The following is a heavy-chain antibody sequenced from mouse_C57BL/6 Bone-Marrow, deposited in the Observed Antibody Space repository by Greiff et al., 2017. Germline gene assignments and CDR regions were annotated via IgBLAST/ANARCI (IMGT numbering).Heavy chain of an antibody. D-gene: IGHD2-3*01. Sequence: QVQLQQSGAELMKPGASVKLSCKATGYTFTGYWIEWVKQRPGHGLEWIGEILPGSGSTNYNEKFKGKDTFTADTSSNTTYMQLNSLATEDSAIYDCASSVDGYFFDYWGQGTTLTVSS. CDR1: GYTFTGYW. J-gene: IGHJ2*01. V-gene: IGHV1-9*01. CDR3: ASSVDGYFFDY. CDR2: ILPGSGST.